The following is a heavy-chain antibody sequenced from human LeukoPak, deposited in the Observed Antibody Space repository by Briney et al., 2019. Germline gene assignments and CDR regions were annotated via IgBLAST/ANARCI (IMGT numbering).Heavy chain of an antibody. J-gene: IGHJ4*02. Sequence: PSGTLSLTCAVSGGSISSSNWWSWVRQPPGKGLEWIGEIYHSGSTNYNPSLKNRVTISVDTSKNQFSLKLSSMTAADMGVYFCAGSSYIGLDYWGQGTLVTVSS. D-gene: IGHD3-22*01. CDR1: GGSISSSNW. CDR2: IYHSGST. CDR3: AGSSYIGLDY. V-gene: IGHV4-4*02.